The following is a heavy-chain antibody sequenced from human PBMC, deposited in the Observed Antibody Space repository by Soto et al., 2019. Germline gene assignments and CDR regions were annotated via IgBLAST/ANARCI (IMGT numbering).Heavy chain of an antibody. CDR1: GGSFSGYY. J-gene: IGHJ5*02. CDR3: ARGNQYYYGSGSYYNNWFDP. Sequence: SETLSLTCAVYGGSFSGYYWSWIRQPPRKGLEWIGEINHSGSTNYNPSLKSRVTISVDTSKNQFSLKLSSVTAADTAVYYCARGNQYYYGSGSYYNNWFDPWGQGTLVTVSS. CDR2: INHSGST. D-gene: IGHD3-10*01. V-gene: IGHV4-34*01.